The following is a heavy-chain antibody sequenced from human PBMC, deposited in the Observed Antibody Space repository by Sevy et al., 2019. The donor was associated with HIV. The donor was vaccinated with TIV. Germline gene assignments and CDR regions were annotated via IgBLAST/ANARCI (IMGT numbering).Heavy chain of an antibody. V-gene: IGHV3-21*04. J-gene: IGHJ3*02. CDR3: ARDYEAFDI. D-gene: IGHD3-3*01. CDR2: IGSSNSYK. CDR1: GFNFRSYS. Sequence: GGSLRLSCAASGFNFRSYSINWVRQAPGKGLEWVSSIGSSNSYKYYANSVKGRFTISGDNAMKSLYLQMNSLRAEDTAIYYCARDYEAFDIWGQGTMVTVSS.